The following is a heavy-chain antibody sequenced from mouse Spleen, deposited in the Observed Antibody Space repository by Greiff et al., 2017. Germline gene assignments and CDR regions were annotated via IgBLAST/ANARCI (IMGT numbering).Heavy chain of an antibody. D-gene: IGHD2-14*01. CDR3: VRSYEDYWYFDV. CDR2: IWTGGGT. V-gene: IGHV2-9-2*01. Sequence: QVQLQQSGPGLVAPSQSLSITCTVSGFSLTSYDISWIRQPPGKGLEWLGVIWTGGGTNYNSAFMSRLSISKDNSKSQVFLKMNSLQTDDTAIYYCVRSYEDYWYFDVWGAGTTVTVSS. CDR1: GFSLTSYD. J-gene: IGHJ1*01.